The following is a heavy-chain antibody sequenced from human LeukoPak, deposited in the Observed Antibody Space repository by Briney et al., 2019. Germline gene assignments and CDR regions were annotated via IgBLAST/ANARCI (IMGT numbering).Heavy chain of an antibody. J-gene: IGHJ4*02. CDR1: GFTFSTYE. Sequence: GGSLRLSCAASGFTFSTYEMNWVRQAPGKGPEWVSYISTRATTIYYADSVKGRFTISRDNAKNSLYLQMNSLRAEDTAVYYCARLRWLDFDYGGQGTQVTVSS. CDR2: ISTRATTI. CDR3: ARLRWLDFDY. D-gene: IGHD6-19*01. V-gene: IGHV3-48*03.